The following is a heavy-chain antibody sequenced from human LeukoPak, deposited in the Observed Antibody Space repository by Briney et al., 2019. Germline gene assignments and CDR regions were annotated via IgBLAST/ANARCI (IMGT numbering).Heavy chain of an antibody. J-gene: IGHJ4*02. CDR2: IYPSGNT. CDR3: AREGYSGSYHYFDY. CDR1: GASISSYH. D-gene: IGHD1-26*01. Sequence: SETLSLTCTVSGASISSYHWSWLRQPAGKGLEWVGHIYPSGNTYYNPSLKSRVTLSVDTSKKQASLKLNSVTPEDTAVYYCAREGYSGSYHYFDYWGQGTLVTVSS. V-gene: IGHV4-4*07.